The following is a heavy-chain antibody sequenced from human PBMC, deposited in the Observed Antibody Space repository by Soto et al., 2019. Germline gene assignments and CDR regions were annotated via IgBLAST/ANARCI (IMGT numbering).Heavy chain of an antibody. CDR3: AASCVACGGFNYYGMDV. J-gene: IGHJ6*02. CDR2: IYYSGTT. Sequence: QVQLQESGPGLVKPSQTLSLTCTVSGGSISSGGYYWYWIRQHPGKGLEWIGYIYYSGTTYYNPSIKSRVTTAVDPSKNQFSLNLSSVTAAATAVYYCAASCVACGGFNYYGMDVWGQGTTVTVSS. V-gene: IGHV4-31*03. CDR1: GGSISSGGYY. D-gene: IGHD2-21*01.